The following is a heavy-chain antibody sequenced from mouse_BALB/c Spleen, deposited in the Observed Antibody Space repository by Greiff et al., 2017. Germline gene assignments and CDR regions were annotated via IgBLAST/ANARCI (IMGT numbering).Heavy chain of an antibody. D-gene: IGHD1-2*01. CDR2: ISSGGSYT. J-gene: IGHJ2*01. CDR3: TRAYGV. CDR1: GFTFSSYT. Sequence: EVKLQESGGGLVKPGGSLKLSCAASGFTFSSYTMSWVRQTPEKRLEWVATISSGGSYTYYPDSVKGRFTISRDNAKNTLYLQMSSLKSEDTAMYYCTRAYGVWGQGTTLTVSS. V-gene: IGHV5-6-4*01.